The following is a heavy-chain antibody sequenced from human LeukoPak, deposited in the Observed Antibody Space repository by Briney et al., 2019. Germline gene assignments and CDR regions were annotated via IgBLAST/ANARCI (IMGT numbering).Heavy chain of an antibody. Sequence: SETLSLTCAVYGGSFSGYYWSWIRQPPGKGLEWIGEINHSGSTNYNPSLKSRVTISVDTSKNQFSLKLSSVTAADTAVYYCAIQPLYDSSGYYSFDYWGQGTLVTVSS. J-gene: IGHJ4*02. V-gene: IGHV4-34*01. CDR3: AIQPLYDSSGYYSFDY. CDR2: INHSGST. D-gene: IGHD3-22*01. CDR1: GGSFSGYY.